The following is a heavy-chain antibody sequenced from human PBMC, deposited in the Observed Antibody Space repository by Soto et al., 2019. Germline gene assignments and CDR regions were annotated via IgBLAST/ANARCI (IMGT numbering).Heavy chain of an antibody. CDR3: ARVIMVTFGGDYGMDV. CDR1: GGSISSGDYY. V-gene: IGHV4-30-4*01. CDR2: IYYSGST. J-gene: IGHJ6*02. Sequence: SETLSLTCTVSGGSISSGDYYWSWIRQPPGKGLEWIGYIYYSGSTYYNPSLKSRVTISVDTSKNQFSLKLGSVTAADTAVYYCARVIMVTFGGDYGMDVWGQGTTVTVSS. D-gene: IGHD3-16*01.